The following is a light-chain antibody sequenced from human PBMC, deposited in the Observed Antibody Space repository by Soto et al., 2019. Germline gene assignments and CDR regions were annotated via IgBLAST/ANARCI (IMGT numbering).Light chain of an antibody. CDR1: QSVSSY. CDR3: QQRSNR. Sequence: EIVLTQSPATLSLSPGERATLSRRASQSVSSYLAWYQQKPGQAPRLLIYDASNRATGIPARFSGSGSGTDFTLTISSLEPEDFAVYYCQQRSNRFGPGTKVDIK. CDR2: DAS. V-gene: IGKV3-11*01. J-gene: IGKJ3*01.